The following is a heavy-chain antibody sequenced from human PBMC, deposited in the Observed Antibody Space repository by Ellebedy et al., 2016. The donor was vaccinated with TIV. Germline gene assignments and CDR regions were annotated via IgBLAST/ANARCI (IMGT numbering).Heavy chain of an antibody. J-gene: IGHJ3*02. D-gene: IGHD3-16*01. CDR1: GFPINSNY. Sequence: GESLKISCAASGFPINSNYMSWVRQAPGKGLEWVSTIYTNGSTCYAYSVRGRFTISRATSENTLYLQINGLRAEDSAVYFCASETFFDVDLTVWGVFHIWGQGTMVAVSS. V-gene: IGHV3-66*01. CDR2: IYTNGST. CDR3: ASETFFDVDLTVWGVFHI.